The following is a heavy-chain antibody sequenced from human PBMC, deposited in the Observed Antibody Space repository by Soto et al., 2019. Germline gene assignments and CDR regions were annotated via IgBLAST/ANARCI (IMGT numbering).Heavy chain of an antibody. CDR3: VKPKEHFYDSSPGET. V-gene: IGHV3-30*18. D-gene: IGHD3-22*01. CDR1: GFTFSNYG. Sequence: QVQVVESGGGMVQPGWSQRLSCAASGFTFSNYGMHWVRQAPGKGLEWVAIISFDGNNKYYSDSVKGRFTISRDNSKNMVFLQMNSLRPEDTAVYYCVKPKEHFYDSSPGETWGQGTPVTVSS. J-gene: IGHJ5*02. CDR2: ISFDGNNK.